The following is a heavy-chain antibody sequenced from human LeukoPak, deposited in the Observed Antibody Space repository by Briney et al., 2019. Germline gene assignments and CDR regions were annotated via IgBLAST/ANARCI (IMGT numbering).Heavy chain of an antibody. J-gene: IGHJ4*02. D-gene: IGHD6-19*01. CDR3: AKGAGIAVAGTRRRDYFDY. CDR2: ISGSGGST. V-gene: IGHV3-23*01. Sequence: GGSLRLSCAASGFTFSSYAMSWVRQAPGKGLEWVSAISGSGGSTYYADSVKGRFTISRDNSKNTLYLQMNSLRAEDTAVYYCAKGAGIAVAGTRRRDYFDYWGQGTLVTVSS. CDR1: GFTFSSYA.